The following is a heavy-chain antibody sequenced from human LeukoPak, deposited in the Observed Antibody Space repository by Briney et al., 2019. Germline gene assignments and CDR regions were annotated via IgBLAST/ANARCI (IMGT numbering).Heavy chain of an antibody. CDR3: AREPDAFDI. Sequence: SETLSLTCTVSGDSISSYYWSWIRQPPGKGLEWIGYISNSGSTNYNPSLKSRVTISVDTSKNQFSLKVRSVTAADTAVYYCAREPDAFDIWGQGTMVTVSP. CDR1: GDSISSYY. CDR2: ISNSGST. V-gene: IGHV4-59*01. J-gene: IGHJ3*02.